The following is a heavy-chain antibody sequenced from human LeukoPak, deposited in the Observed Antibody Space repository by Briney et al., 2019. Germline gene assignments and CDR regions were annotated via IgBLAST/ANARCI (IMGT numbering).Heavy chain of an antibody. Sequence: SETLSLTCAVYGGSLSGHYWSWIRQSPGKGPEWIGDIHHDGRTKYSPSLKSRVTILLDTSKNEVSLRLTPVTAADTALYFCAREPEPQDYGDTVNAYDLWGQGTMVIVSS. V-gene: IGHV4-34*01. CDR2: IHHDGRT. J-gene: IGHJ3*01. CDR3: AREPEPQDYGDTVNAYDL. D-gene: IGHD4-17*01. CDR1: GGSLSGHY.